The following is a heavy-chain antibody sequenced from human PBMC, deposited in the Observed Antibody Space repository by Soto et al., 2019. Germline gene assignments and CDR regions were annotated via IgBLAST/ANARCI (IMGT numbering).Heavy chain of an antibody. J-gene: IGHJ4*02. Sequence: EVQLVESGGGLVQPGGSLRLSCAASGFTVSSNYMNWVRQAPGKGLEWVSVIYSGGSTYYADSVKGRFTISRDNSKNTRDLQLTSLRAEDTAVYYCARSWAVAGSYDYWGQGTLVTVSS. CDR3: ARSWAVAGSYDY. CDR1: GFTVSSNY. CDR2: IYSGGST. D-gene: IGHD6-19*01. V-gene: IGHV3-66*01.